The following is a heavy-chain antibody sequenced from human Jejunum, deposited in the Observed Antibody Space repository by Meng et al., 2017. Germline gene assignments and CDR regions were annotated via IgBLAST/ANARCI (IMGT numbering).Heavy chain of an antibody. CDR1: GGSINNDY. D-gene: IGHD6-13*01. Sequence: SETLSLTCSVSGGSINNDYWSWIRQLPGKSLEWLGFIYSSGTTNYNPSLESRVTLSVDTSKNQFSLKMSSMTAADTAVYYCARGGASSKPFDYWGQGTLVTVSS. CDR3: ARGGASSKPFDY. V-gene: IGHV4-59*01. CDR2: IYSSGTT. J-gene: IGHJ4*02.